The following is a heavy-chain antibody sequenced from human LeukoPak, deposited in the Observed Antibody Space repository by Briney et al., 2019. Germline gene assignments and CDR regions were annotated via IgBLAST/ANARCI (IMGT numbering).Heavy chain of an antibody. D-gene: IGHD3-22*01. CDR1: GFIFSRYA. J-gene: IGHJ4*02. Sequence: PGGSLSLSCAASGFIFSRYAVSWVRQSPGKGLEWVSGISTSGATTAYADSVKGRFTISRDNPRNTLYMQINSLRAEDTAVYYCAIMHRYYDGSGYWVQWGQGTLVTVSS. CDR3: AIMHRYYDGSGYWVQ. CDR2: ISTSGATT. V-gene: IGHV3-23*01.